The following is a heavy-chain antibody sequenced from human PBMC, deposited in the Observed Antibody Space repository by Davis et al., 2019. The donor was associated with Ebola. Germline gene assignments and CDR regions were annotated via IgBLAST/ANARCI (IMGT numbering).Heavy chain of an antibody. CDR2: INHSGST. V-gene: IGHV4-34*01. D-gene: IGHD3-16*01. CDR3: ARHLGHDI. CDR1: GGSFSGYY. Sequence: SETLSLTCAVYGGSFSGYYWSWIRQPPGKGLEWIGEINHSGSTYYNPSLKGRVSISVDTSKNQFSLNLTSVTAEDTAVYYCARHLGHDIWGPGTMVSVSS. J-gene: IGHJ3*02.